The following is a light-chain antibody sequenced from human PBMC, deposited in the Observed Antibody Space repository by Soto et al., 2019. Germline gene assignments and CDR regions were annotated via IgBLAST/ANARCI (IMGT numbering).Light chain of an antibody. CDR1: SSDIGGYNY. CDR2: EVT. V-gene: IGLV2-8*01. CDR3: SSYAGRNNFVV. J-gene: IGLJ2*01. Sequence: QSALTQPPSASGSPGQSVTISCTGTSSDIGGYNYVSWYQQHPGKAPKLMIYEVTKRPSGVPDRFSGSKSGNMASLTVSGLQAEDDADYYCSSYAGRNNFVVFGGGTKLTVL.